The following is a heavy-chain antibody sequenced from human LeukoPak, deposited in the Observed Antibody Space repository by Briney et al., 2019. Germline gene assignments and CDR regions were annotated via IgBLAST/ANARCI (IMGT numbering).Heavy chain of an antibody. CDR2: IKKDGSEK. CDR1: GFTCSNFW. V-gene: IGHV3-7*03. CDR3: VSGSGWYMDY. Sequence: GGSLRLSCAASGFTCSNFWMNWVRQAPGKGLEWVANIKKDGSEKYYVDSVKGRFTISRDNAKNSLYLQMNSLRAEDTAVYYCVSGSGWYMDYWGQGTLVTVSS. J-gene: IGHJ4*02. D-gene: IGHD6-19*01.